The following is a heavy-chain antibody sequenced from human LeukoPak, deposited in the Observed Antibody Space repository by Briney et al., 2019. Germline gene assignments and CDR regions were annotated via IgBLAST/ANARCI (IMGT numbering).Heavy chain of an antibody. CDR3: AKDRITMIVVVVFDY. D-gene: IGHD3-22*01. CDR2: ISGSGDST. Sequence: GGSLRLSCGASGFTFNNYAMNWVRQAPGKGLEWVSTISGSGDSTFYADSVKGRFTISRDNSKNTLYLQMNSLRAEDTAVYYCAKDRITMIVVVVFDYWGQGTLVTVSS. CDR1: GFTFNNYA. J-gene: IGHJ4*02. V-gene: IGHV3-23*01.